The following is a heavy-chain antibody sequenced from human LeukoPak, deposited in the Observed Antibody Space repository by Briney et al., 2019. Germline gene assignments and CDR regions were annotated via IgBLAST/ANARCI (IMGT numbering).Heavy chain of an antibody. CDR2: INPNSGGT. V-gene: IGHV1-2*02. Sequence: ASVTVSCKASGYTFTGYYMHWVRQAPGQGLEWMGWINPNSGGTNYAQKFQGRVTMTRDTSISTAYMELSRLRSDDTAVYYCARGLDYYDSSGYPIRYFDYWGQGTLVTVSS. J-gene: IGHJ4*02. D-gene: IGHD3-22*01. CDR1: GYTFTGYY. CDR3: ARGLDYYDSSGYPIRYFDY.